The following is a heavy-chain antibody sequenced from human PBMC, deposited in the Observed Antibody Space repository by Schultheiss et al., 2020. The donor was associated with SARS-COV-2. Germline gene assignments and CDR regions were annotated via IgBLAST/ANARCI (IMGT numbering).Heavy chain of an antibody. CDR2: IYHSGST. CDR1: GGSISSYY. CDR3: AREGYGGNSRAFDI. J-gene: IGHJ3*02. D-gene: IGHD4-23*01. Sequence: SETLSLTCTVSGGSISSYYWGWIRQPPGKGLEWIGSIYHSGSTYYNPSLKSRVTISVDTSKNQFSLKLSSVTAADTAVYYCAREGYGGNSRAFDIWGQGTMVTVSS. V-gene: IGHV4-39*07.